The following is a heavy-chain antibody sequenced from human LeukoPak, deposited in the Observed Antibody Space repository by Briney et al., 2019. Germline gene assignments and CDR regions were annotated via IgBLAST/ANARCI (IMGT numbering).Heavy chain of an antibody. D-gene: IGHD4-17*01. CDR2: ISYSGST. CDR3: AREVDYGDRIFDY. CDR1: GASISSFH. V-gene: IGHV4-59*01. Sequence: PSETLSLTCSVSGASISSFHRSWIRQPPGKGLEWVGYISYSGSTNCNPSLTSRVTVSVDTSKSQFSLKLSSVTAADTAIYYCAREVDYGDRIFDYWGQGTLVTVSS. J-gene: IGHJ4*02.